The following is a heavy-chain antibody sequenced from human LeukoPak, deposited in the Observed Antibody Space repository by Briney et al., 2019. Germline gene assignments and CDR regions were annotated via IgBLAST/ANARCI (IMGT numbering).Heavy chain of an antibody. D-gene: IGHD6-13*01. CDR2: IYNSGST. CDR3: ARDRPGGSSLDY. V-gene: IGHV4-59*01. Sequence: MASETLSLTCTVSGGSISSYYWSWIRQPPGKGLEWIGYIYNSGSTNYSPSLRSRVTISVDTSKNQFSLKLSSVTAADTAVYYCARDRPGGSSLDYWGQGTLVTVSS. J-gene: IGHJ4*02. CDR1: GGSISSYY.